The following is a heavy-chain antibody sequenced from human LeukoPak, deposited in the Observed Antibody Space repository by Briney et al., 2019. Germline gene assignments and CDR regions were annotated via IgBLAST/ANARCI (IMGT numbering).Heavy chain of an antibody. V-gene: IGHV4-59*01. CDR2: IYYSGST. Sequence: SETLSLTCTVSGGSISRYYWSWIRQPPGKGLEWIGYIYYSGSTNYNPSLKSRVTISVDTSKNQFSLKLSSVTAADTAVYYCAREGFRRNYYDSSGYPAYFDYWGQGTLVTVSS. CDR1: GGSISRYY. J-gene: IGHJ4*02. CDR3: AREGFRRNYYDSSGYPAYFDY. D-gene: IGHD3-22*01.